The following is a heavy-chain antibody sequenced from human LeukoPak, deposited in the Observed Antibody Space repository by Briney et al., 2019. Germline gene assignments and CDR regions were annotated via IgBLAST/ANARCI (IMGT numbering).Heavy chain of an antibody. J-gene: IGHJ4*02. CDR2: ISGSGDST. D-gene: IGHD1-26*01. CDR1: GFTFSTYA. Sequence: GGSLRLSCAASGFTFSTYAVNWVRQAPGKGLEWVSTISGSGDSTYYADSVKGRFTISRDNSKNTLYLQMNSLRAEDTAVYYCAKGPDTHSGSYYWGQGTLVTVSS. V-gene: IGHV3-23*01. CDR3: AKGPDTHSGSYY.